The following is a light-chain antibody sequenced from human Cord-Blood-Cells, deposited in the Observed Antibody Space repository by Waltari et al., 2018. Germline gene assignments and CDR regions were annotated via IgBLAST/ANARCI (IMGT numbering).Light chain of an antibody. Sequence: DSVLTYTPDPLDLSLCERGTINCKSSQNVLDSSNNKNYLAWYHQKPGQPPKLLIYWASTRESGVPDRFSGSGSGTDFTLTISSLQAEDVAVYYCQQYYSTPFTFGPGTKVDIK. V-gene: IGKV4-1*01. CDR3: QQYYSTPFT. J-gene: IGKJ3*01. CDR1: QNVLDSSNNKNY. CDR2: WAS.